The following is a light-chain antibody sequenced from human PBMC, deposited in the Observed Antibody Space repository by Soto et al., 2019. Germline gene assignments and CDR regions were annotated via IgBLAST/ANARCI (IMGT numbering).Light chain of an antibody. CDR2: LGS. CDR3: MQALQTPYT. V-gene: IGKV2-28*01. CDR1: QSLMHRDGYNY. Sequence: DFVMTQSPLCLPVTPGGPASISCRSSQSLMHRDGYNYLDWYLQRPGQSPQLLIHLGSYRASGVPDRFSGSGSGTDFTLKITRVEAEDVGLYYSMQALQTPYTLGQGTKLEIK. J-gene: IGKJ2*01.